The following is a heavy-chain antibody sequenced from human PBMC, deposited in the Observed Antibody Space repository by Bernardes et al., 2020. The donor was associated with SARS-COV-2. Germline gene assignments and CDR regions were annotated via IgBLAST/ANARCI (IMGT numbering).Heavy chain of an antibody. Sequence: GGAPRLSFAASGFTFSGFLVHWVRPAPGKGVVWGSRIIGNGGNAYYGDSVKGRFSISRDNAKNTLYLQMSGLSAEDTAIYYCTRGPLSGYGAFGVWGQGTLVTVSS. CDR1: GFTFSGFL. V-gene: IGHV3-74*01. CDR2: IIGNGGNA. J-gene: IGHJ4*02. D-gene: IGHD3-22*01. CDR3: TRGPLSGYGAFGV.